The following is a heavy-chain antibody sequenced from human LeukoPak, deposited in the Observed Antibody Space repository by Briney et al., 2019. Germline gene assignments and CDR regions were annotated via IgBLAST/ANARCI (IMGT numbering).Heavy chain of an antibody. CDR2: INSDGRST. CDR3: AKSGYSSSWVEYYYYYYYMDV. Sequence: GGSLRLSCAASGFTFSRYWMHWVRQAPGKGLVWVSRINSDGRSTSYADSVKGRFTISRDNDKNTLYLQMNSLRAEDTAVYYCAKSGYSSSWVEYYYYYYYMDVWGKGTTVTISS. J-gene: IGHJ6*03. CDR1: GFTFSRYW. D-gene: IGHD6-13*01. V-gene: IGHV3-74*01.